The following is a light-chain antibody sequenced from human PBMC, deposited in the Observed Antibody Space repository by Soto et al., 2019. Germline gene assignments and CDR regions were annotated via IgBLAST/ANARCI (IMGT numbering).Light chain of an antibody. CDR1: NSNIGAGSD. Sequence: QPVLTQPPSVSGAPGQRVTISCTGSNSNIGAGSDVHWYQQLPGTAPKLLMSNNDNRPSGVPDRFSGSQSGTSASLAITGLQAEDEADYYCQSYDSLSGFVFGTGTKVTVL. J-gene: IGLJ1*01. CDR2: NND. V-gene: IGLV1-40*01. CDR3: QSYDSLSGFV.